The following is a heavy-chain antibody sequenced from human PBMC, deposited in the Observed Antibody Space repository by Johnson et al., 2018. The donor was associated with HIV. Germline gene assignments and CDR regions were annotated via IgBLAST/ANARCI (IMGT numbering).Heavy chain of an antibody. J-gene: IGHJ3*02. CDR2: ISYDGSSK. CDR3: AKDVWHDILTGHTPSGDAFDI. CDR1: RFTFSDHA. Sequence: QMQPVESGGGVLQPGRSLRLSCAASRFTFSDHAMHWVRQAPGKGLEWVAVISYDGSSKYYADSVKGRFTISRDNSKNTLYLQMNSLRAEDTAVYYCAKDVWHDILTGHTPSGDAFDIWGQGTMVTVSS. V-gene: IGHV3-30-3*01. D-gene: IGHD3-9*01.